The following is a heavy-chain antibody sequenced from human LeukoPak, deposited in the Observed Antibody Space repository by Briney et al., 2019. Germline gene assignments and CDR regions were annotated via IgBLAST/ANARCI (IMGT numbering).Heavy chain of an antibody. CDR1: GFTFTDFW. V-gene: IGHV3-74*01. CDR2: VKGDEIST. D-gene: IGHD2-21*01. CDR3: ATGPYSAFEM. Sequence: PGGSLRLSCAASGFTFTDFWMHWVPQAPGGGLVWVSRVKGDEISTLYADSVKGRFTISRDNAKNTLYLQMNSLRADDTALYYCATGPYSAFEMWGQGTMVTVSS. J-gene: IGHJ3*02.